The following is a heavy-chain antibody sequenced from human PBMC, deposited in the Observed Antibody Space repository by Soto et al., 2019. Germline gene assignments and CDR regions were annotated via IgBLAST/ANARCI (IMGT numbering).Heavy chain of an antibody. V-gene: IGHV4-39*07. D-gene: IGHD3-22*01. CDR2: IYYSGST. CDR1: GGSISSYY. Sequence: PSETLSLTCTVSGGSISSYYWGWIRQPPGKGLEWIGSIYYSGSTYYNPSLKSRVTISVDTSKNQFSLRLSSVTAADTAVYYCARDRHYYDSGGYYYHLDNWGQGTLVTVSS. CDR3: ARDRHYYDSGGYYYHLDN. J-gene: IGHJ4*02.